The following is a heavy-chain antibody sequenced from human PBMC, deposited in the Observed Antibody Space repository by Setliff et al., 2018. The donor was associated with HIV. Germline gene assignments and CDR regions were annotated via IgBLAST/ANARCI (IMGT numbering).Heavy chain of an antibody. CDR3: ARESPHGGDYILTTYYMDV. CDR1: GESFSGYY. D-gene: IGHD4-17*01. V-gene: IGHV4-34*01. J-gene: IGHJ6*03. CDR2: INHSGST. Sequence: TLSLTCVVYGESFSGYYWSWIRQPPGKGLEWIGEINHSGSTNYNPSLKSRVTISLDTSKNQFSLKLSSVTAADTAVYYCARESPHGGDYILTTYYMDVWGKGTTVTVSS.